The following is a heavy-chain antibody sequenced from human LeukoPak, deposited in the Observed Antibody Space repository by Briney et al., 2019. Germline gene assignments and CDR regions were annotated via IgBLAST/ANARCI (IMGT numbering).Heavy chain of an antibody. CDR1: GYSLTSYW. Sequence: GESLKISCKGSGYSLTSYWIGWVRQMPGKGLEWMGIIYPGDSDTRYSPSFQGQVTISADKSISTAYLQWSSLKASDTAMYYCARQSYDILTGSRTDYFDYWGQGTLVTVSP. CDR3: ARQSYDILTGSRTDYFDY. CDR2: IYPGDSDT. V-gene: IGHV5-51*01. J-gene: IGHJ4*02. D-gene: IGHD3-9*01.